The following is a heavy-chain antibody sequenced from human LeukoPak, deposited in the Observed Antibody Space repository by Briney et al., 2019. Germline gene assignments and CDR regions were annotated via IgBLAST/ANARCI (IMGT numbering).Heavy chain of an antibody. J-gene: IGHJ6*03. CDR1: GYSVNNGYY. CDR2: LYHSDSV. Sequence: PSETLSLTCAVYGYSVNNGYYWVWIRQPTGKGLEWIGSLYHSDSVYYNTALQSRVAMSVDTSKNQFSLKLSFVTAADTAVYYCARQHDSYFYYYVDVWGSGTTVTVSS. V-gene: IGHV4-38-2*01. CDR3: ARQHDSYFYYYVDV.